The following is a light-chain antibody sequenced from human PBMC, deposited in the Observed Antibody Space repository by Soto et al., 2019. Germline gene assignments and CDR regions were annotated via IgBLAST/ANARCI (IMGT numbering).Light chain of an antibody. J-gene: IGKJ1*01. Sequence: DIQMTQSHTSLSASVGDRVTITCLASQSISSYLNWYQQKPGKAPKLLIYAASSLQSGVPSRFSGSGSGTDFTLTISGLQPDDFTTYYCQQYSSYSRAVGQGTKVDIK. CDR2: AAS. CDR1: QSISSY. V-gene: IGKV1-39*01. CDR3: QQYSSYSRA.